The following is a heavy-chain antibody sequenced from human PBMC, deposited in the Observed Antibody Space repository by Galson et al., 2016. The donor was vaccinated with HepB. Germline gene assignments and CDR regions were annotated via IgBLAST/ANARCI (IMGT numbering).Heavy chain of an antibody. V-gene: IGHV3-48*02. D-gene: IGHD6-19*01. J-gene: IGHJ4*02. CDR1: GFIFSVYN. CDR2: ITSSSDTM. Sequence: SLRLSCAASGFIFSVYNMNWARQAPGKGLEWIAWITSSSDTMYYADSVKGRFTISRDNAKNSLYLEMNSLRDEDTAVYYCASRHSGWYYFDYWGQGTLVTVSS. CDR3: ASRHSGWYYFDY.